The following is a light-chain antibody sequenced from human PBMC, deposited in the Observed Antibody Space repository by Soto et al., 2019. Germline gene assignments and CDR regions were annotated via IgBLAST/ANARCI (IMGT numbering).Light chain of an antibody. J-gene: IGKJ4*01. Sequence: NVLTQSPGTLSLSPGQRATIACRASQSLSGNYLSWYQQKTGQAPRVLIYRASIRANGISDRLSGSGSGTDLNLTISSLQSEDFAVDYCQKYNSWPLTCGGGTKVDIK. V-gene: IGKV3-20*01. CDR1: QSLSGNY. CDR2: RAS. CDR3: QKYNSWPLT.